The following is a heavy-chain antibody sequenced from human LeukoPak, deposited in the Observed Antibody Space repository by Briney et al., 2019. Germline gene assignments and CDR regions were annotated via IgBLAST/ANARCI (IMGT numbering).Heavy chain of an antibody. CDR1: GGSVSSGSYY. CDR2: IYYSGST. D-gene: IGHD3-9*01. CDR3: AGVWHYDILTGPNGMDV. V-gene: IGHV4-61*01. J-gene: IGHJ6*02. Sequence: SETLSLTCTVSGGSVSSGSYYWSWIRQPPGKGLEWIGYIYYSGSTNYNPSLKSRVTISVDTSKNQFSLKLSSVTAADTAVYYCAGVWHYDILTGPNGMDVWGQGTTVTVSS.